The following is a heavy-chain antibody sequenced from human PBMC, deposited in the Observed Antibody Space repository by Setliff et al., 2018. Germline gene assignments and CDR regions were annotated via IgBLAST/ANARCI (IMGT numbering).Heavy chain of an antibody. Sequence: SETLSLTCTVSGGSISSGDYYWSWIRQPPGKGLEWIGYIYHSGSTYYNPSLKSRVTISVDTSKNQFSLKLSSVTAADTAVYYCARSPSSSKGLYWYFDLWGRGTLVTVSS. CDR3: ARSPSSSKGLYWYFDL. D-gene: IGHD2-8*01. J-gene: IGHJ2*01. CDR2: IYHSGST. V-gene: IGHV4-30-4*08. CDR1: GGSISSGDYY.